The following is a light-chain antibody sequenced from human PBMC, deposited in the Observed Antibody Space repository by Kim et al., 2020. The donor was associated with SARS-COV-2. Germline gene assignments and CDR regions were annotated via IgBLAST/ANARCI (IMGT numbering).Light chain of an antibody. CDR2: DAS. CDR1: QSVSSY. J-gene: IGKJ5*01. CDR3: QQRSNWPPIT. Sequence: LPGERATPSCRASQSVSSYLAWYQQKPGQAPRLLIYDASNRATGIPARFSGSGSGTDFTLTISSLEPEDFAVYYCQQRSNWPPITFGQGTRLEIK. V-gene: IGKV3-11*01.